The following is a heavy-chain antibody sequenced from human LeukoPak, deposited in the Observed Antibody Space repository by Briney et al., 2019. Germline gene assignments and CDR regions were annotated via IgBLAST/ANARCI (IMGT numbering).Heavy chain of an antibody. D-gene: IGHD3-10*01. Sequence: SETLSLTCAAYGGSFSGYYWSWIRQPPGKGLEWSGEINHSGSTNYNPSLKSRVTISVDTSKNQFSLKLSSVTAADTAVYYCAWFGDHRPARYYYYGMDVWGQGTTVTVSS. CDR3: AWFGDHRPARYYYYGMDV. J-gene: IGHJ6*02. V-gene: IGHV4-34*01. CDR2: INHSGST. CDR1: GGSFSGYY.